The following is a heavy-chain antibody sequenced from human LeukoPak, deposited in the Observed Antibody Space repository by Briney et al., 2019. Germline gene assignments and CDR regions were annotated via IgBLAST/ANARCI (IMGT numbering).Heavy chain of an antibody. V-gene: IGHV4-30-2*01. CDR2: INHSGST. CDR3: ARGRYSSSWYLGY. CDR1: GGSISSGGYY. J-gene: IGHJ4*02. Sequence: SETLSLTCTVSGGSISSGGYYWSWIRQPPGKGLEWIGYINHSGSTNYNPSLKSRVTISVDTSKNQFSLKLSSVTAADTAVYYCARGRYSSSWYLGYWGQGTLVTVSS. D-gene: IGHD6-13*01.